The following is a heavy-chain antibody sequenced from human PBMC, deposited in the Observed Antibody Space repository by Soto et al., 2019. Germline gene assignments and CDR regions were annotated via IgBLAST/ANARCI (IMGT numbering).Heavy chain of an antibody. Sequence: SETLALSCTVSGGSVRSVRFYWGWIRQPPGKGLEWIGYIYYSGSTNYNPSLKSRVTISVDTSKNQFSLKLSSVTAADTAVYYCARPLFIGSEWLSAFDIWGQGTMVT. J-gene: IGHJ3*02. CDR1: GGSVRSVRFY. CDR2: IYYSGST. V-gene: IGHV4-61*01. CDR3: ARPLFIGSEWLSAFDI. D-gene: IGHD3-3*01.